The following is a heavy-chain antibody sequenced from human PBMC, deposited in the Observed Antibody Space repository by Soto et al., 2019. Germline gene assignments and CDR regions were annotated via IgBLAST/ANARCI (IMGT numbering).Heavy chain of an antibody. CDR3: ARIDYYDSSGHYAPDDAFDI. CDR2: IYSGGST. V-gene: IGHV3-53*01. J-gene: IGHJ3*02. D-gene: IGHD3-22*01. CDR1: GFTVSSNY. Sequence: GSLRLSCAASGFTVSSNYMSWVRQAPGKGLEWVSVIYSGGSTYYADSVKGRFTISRDNSKNTLYLQMNSLRAEDTAVYYCARIDYYDSSGHYAPDDAFDIWGQGTMVTV.